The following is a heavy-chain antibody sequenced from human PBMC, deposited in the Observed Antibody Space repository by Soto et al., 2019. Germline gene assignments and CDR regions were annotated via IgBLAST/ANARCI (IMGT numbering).Heavy chain of an antibody. CDR2: IKSKTDGGTT. J-gene: IGHJ5*02. D-gene: IGHD3-10*01. CDR3: TTDPNIFMVRGVINVNWFDP. CDR1: GFTFSNAW. V-gene: IGHV3-15*01. Sequence: GGSLRLSCAASGFTFSNAWMSWVRQAPGKGLEWVGRIKSKTDGGTTDYAAPVKGRFTISRDDSKNTLYLQMNSLKTEDTAVYYCTTDPNIFMVRGVINVNWFDPGGQGTLVTVSS.